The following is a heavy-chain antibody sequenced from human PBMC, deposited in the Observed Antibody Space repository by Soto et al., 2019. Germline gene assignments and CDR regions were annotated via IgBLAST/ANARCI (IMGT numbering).Heavy chain of an antibody. CDR1: GFPHHYKRKC. Sequence: ATQRLRLTCSFPGFPHHYKRKCVSWIRQPPGKALEWLARIDWDDDKYYSTSLKTRLTISKDTSKNQVVLTMTNMDPVDTATYYCAQGAGYNSDWFDPWGQGTLVTVSS. CDR3: AQGAGYNSDWFDP. J-gene: IGHJ5*02. CDR2: IDWDDDK. D-gene: IGHD5-12*01. V-gene: IGHV2-70*11.